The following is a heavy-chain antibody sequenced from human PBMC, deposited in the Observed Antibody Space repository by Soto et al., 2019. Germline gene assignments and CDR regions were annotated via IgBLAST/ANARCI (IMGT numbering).Heavy chain of an antibody. V-gene: IGHV3-23*01. J-gene: IGHJ4*02. CDR2: ISGSGGST. D-gene: IGHD3-10*01. CDR1: GFTFSSYA. CDR3: ARKYSYGSGTYLFYFDY. Sequence: PGGSLRLSCAASGFTFSSYAMSWVRQSPGKGLEWVSAISGSGGSTYYADSVKGRFTISRDNSKNTLYLQVNSLRADDTAVYYCARKYSYGSGTYLFYFDYWGQGTLVTVSS.